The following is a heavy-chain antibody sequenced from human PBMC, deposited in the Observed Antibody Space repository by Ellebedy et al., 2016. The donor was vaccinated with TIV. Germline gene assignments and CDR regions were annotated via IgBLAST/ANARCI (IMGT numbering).Heavy chain of an antibody. Sequence: SETLSLTCAVYGGSFSGYYWSWIRQPPGKGLEWIGEINHSGSTNYNPSLKSRVTISVDTSKNQFSLKLSSVTAADTAVYYCARGPSGRNRVYCSGGSCSRYYFDYWGQGTLVTVSS. D-gene: IGHD2-15*01. CDR2: INHSGST. CDR3: ARGPSGRNRVYCSGGSCSRYYFDY. CDR1: GGSFSGYY. V-gene: IGHV4-34*01. J-gene: IGHJ4*02.